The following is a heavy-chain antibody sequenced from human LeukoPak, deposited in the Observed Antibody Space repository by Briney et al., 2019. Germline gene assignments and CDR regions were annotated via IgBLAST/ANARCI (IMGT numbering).Heavy chain of an antibody. V-gene: IGHV1-58*02. CDR1: GGTFSSYA. Sequence: GASVKVSCKASGGTFSSYAISWVRQARGQRLEWIGWIVVGSGNTNYAQKFQERVTITRDMSTSTAYMELSSLRSEDTAVYYCAAVWFGTHTGDYFDYWGQGTLVTVSS. D-gene: IGHD3-10*01. J-gene: IGHJ4*02. CDR3: AAVWFGTHTGDYFDY. CDR2: IVVGSGNT.